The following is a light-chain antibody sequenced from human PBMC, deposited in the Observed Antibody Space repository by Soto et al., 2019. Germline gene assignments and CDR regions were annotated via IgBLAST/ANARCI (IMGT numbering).Light chain of an antibody. V-gene: IGKV3-15*01. CDR3: QQYNNWPPT. CDR2: DAS. Sequence: EIVMTQSPATLSVSPGERATLSCRASQSVSNGVAWYQQKPGQAPRLLIFDASIRATGIAVKFSGSGSGTEFTLTISSLQSEDFAVYYCQQYNNWPPTFGGGSKVEIK. CDR1: QSVSNG. J-gene: IGKJ4*01.